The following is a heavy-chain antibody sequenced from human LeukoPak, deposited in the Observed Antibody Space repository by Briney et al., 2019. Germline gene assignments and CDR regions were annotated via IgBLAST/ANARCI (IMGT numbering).Heavy chain of an antibody. CDR1: GGSISSYC. J-gene: IGHJ4*02. CDR2: VYTSGST. CDR3: ARDHATYCTNGVCYTGDY. Sequence: SETLSLTCTVSGGSISSYCWSWIRQPAGKGLEWVGRVYTSGSTNYNPSLKSRVTMSVDTSKNQFSLKLSSVTAADTAVYYCARDHATYCTNGVCYTGDYWGQGTLVTVSS. V-gene: IGHV4-4*07. D-gene: IGHD2-8*01.